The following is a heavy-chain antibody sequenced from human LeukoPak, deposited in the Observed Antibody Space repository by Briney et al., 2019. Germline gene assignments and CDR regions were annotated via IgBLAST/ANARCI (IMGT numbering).Heavy chain of an antibody. V-gene: IGHV4-34*01. CDR2: IHYTGAT. CDR3: ARGVLGPYYFDL. Sequence: SETLSLTCAVFGGTFRGYYWSWIRQPPGKGLEWIGEIHYTGATNYKPSFKSRVTISGDPSKNQVSLRLYSVTAADTAVYYCARGVLGPYYFDLWGRGTLVTVSS. CDR1: GGTFRGYY. J-gene: IGHJ2*01. D-gene: IGHD7-27*01.